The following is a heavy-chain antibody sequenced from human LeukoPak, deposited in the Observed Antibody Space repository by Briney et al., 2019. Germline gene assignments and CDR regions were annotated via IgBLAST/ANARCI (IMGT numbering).Heavy chain of an antibody. CDR1: GFTFSSYA. V-gene: IGHV3-23*01. CDR2: ISGSGGST. Sequence: GGSLRLSCAASGFTFSSYAMSWVRQAPGKGLEWVSAISGSGGSTYYADSVRGRFTISRDNSKNTLYLQMNSLRAEDTAVYYCAKATRTGSYFYYFDYWGQGTLVTVSS. D-gene: IGHD3-10*01. J-gene: IGHJ4*02. CDR3: AKATRTGSYFYYFDY.